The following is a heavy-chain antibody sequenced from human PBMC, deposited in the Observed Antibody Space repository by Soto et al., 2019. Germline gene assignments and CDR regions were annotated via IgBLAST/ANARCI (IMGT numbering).Heavy chain of an antibody. Sequence: SVKVSCKASGGTFSSYAISWVRQAPGQGLEWMGGIIPIFGTANYAQRFQGRVTITADESTSTAYMELNSLRDEDTAVYYCARDLRDGMIVVAPSYYYGMDVWGQGATVTVSS. CDR2: IIPIFGTA. D-gene: IGHD3-22*01. CDR3: ARDLRDGMIVVAPSYYYGMDV. J-gene: IGHJ6*02. CDR1: GGTFSSYA. V-gene: IGHV1-69*13.